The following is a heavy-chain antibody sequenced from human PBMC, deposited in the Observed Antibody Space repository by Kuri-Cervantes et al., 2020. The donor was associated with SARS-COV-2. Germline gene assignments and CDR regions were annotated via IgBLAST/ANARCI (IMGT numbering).Heavy chain of an antibody. CDR1: GYTFTSYY. CDR2: INPSGGST. D-gene: IGHD3-3*01. V-gene: IGHV1-46*01. Sequence: ASVKVSCKASGYTFTSYYMHWVRQAPGQGLEWMGIINPSGGSTSYAQKFQGRVTMTRDTSTSTVYMDLRSLTSDDTAIYYCARGQRGYEYWGQGTLVTVSS. J-gene: IGHJ4*02. CDR3: ARGQRGYEY.